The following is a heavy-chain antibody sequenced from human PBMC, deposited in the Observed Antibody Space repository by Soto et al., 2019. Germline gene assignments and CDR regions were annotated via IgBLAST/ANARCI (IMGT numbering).Heavy chain of an antibody. V-gene: IGHV3-23*01. CDR2: IAGGGGNT. J-gene: IGHJ4*02. D-gene: IGHD3-10*01. Sequence: GGSLRLSCAASGFTFSTYAMSWVRQAPGKGLEWVSVIAGGGGNTYYADSVKGRFTISRDNSRNTLYLQMNSLRAEDTAIYYCAKDYYYGSGNYYSPYFDYWGQGTLVTVSS. CDR1: GFTFSTYA. CDR3: AKDYYYGSGNYYSPYFDY.